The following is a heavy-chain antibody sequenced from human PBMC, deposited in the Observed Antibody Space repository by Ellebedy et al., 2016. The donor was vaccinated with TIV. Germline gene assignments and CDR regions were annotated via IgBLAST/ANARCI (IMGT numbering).Heavy chain of an antibody. V-gene: IGHV1-18*01. J-gene: IGHJ4*02. CDR3: ARDMVQGMVSRYLWFDY. Sequence: ASVKVSCKTSGYTFTNYGISWVRQAPGQGLEWMGWISAYTGNSEYAQKFQGRVPVTTDTATSTAYVELRRLRSYDTAVYYCARDMVQGMVSRYLWFDYWGQGTLITVSS. D-gene: IGHD5/OR15-5a*01. CDR2: ISAYTGNS. CDR1: GYTFTNYG.